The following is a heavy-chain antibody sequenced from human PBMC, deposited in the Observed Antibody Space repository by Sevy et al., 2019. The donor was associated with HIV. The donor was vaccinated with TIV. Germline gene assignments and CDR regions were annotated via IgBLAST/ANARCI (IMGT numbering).Heavy chain of an antibody. D-gene: IGHD3-22*01. CDR1: GFTFSNAW. CDR3: TTVASYDSSGYYYVEDY. CDR2: IKSKTDGGTT. V-gene: IGHV3-15*01. J-gene: IGHJ4*02. Sequence: GGSLRLSCAASGFTFSNAWMSWVRQAPGKGLEWVGRIKSKTDGGTTDDAAPVKGRFTISRDDSKNTLYLQMNSLKTEDTAVYYCTTVASYDSSGYYYVEDYWGQGTLVTVSS.